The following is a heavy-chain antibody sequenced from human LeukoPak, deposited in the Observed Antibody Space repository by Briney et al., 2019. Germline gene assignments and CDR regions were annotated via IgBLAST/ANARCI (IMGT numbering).Heavy chain of an antibody. CDR2: INPNSGGT. J-gene: IGHJ6*02. V-gene: IGHV1-2*02. CDR1: GYTFTGYY. D-gene: IGHD2-15*01. Sequence: ASVKVSCKASGYTFTGYYMHWVRQAPGQGLEWMGWINPNSGGTNYAQKFQGRVTMTRDTSIGTAYMELSRLRSDDTAVYYCAREVVVAARSLYGMDVWGQGTTVTVSS. CDR3: AREVVVAARSLYGMDV.